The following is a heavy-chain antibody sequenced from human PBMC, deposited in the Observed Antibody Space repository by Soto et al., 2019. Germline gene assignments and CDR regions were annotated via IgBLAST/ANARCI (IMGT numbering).Heavy chain of an antibody. D-gene: IGHD5-12*01. J-gene: IGHJ5*02. CDR1: GFTFSSYS. CDR3: ARAQFPIVATIIPSWFDP. CDR2: ISSSSSYI. Sequence: SGGSLRLSCAASGFTFSSYSMNWVRQAPGKGLEWVSSISSSSSYIYYADSVKGRFTISRDNAKNSLYLQMNSLRAEDTAVYYCARAQFPIVATIIPSWFDPWGQGTLVTVSS. V-gene: IGHV3-21*01.